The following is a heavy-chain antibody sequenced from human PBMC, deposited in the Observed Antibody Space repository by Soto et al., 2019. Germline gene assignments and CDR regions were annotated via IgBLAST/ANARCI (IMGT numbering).Heavy chain of an antibody. D-gene: IGHD2-15*01. CDR3: ARGTAVAAFEI. J-gene: IGHJ3*02. CDR2: ISSSSSYI. Sequence: EVQLVESGGGLVKPGGSLRLSCAASGFTFSSYSMNWVRQAPGKGLEWVSSISSSSSYIYYADSVKGRFTISRDNGKHSLYLQMSSLRAEERAVYYCARGTAVAAFEIGGPGPRVTVSS. CDR1: GFTFSSYS. V-gene: IGHV3-21*01.